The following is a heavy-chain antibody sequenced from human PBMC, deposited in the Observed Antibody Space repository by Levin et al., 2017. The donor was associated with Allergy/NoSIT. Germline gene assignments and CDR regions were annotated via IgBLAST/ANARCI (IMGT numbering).Heavy chain of an antibody. Sequence: SCAASGFTFSDYYMNWIRQAPGKGLEWLSYISSSSSYTNYADSVKGRFTISRDNAKNSLYLQLKSLRAEDTAVYYCARPPLYCGGDCYYDYWGQGTLVTVSS. CDR2: ISSSSSYT. CDR3: ARPPLYCGGDCYYDY. J-gene: IGHJ4*02. CDR1: GFTFSDYY. V-gene: IGHV3-11*03. D-gene: IGHD2-21*02.